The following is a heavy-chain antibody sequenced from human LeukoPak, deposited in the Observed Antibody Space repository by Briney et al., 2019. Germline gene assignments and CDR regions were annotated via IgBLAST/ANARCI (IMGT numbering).Heavy chain of an antibody. CDR1: GFTFSSYG. CDR2: IWYDGSNK. Sequence: PGGSLRLSCAASGFTFSSYGMHWVRQAPGKGLEWVAVIWYDGSNKYYADSVKGRFTISRDNSKNTLYLQMNSLRAEDTAVYYCAGDRTSDAFDIWGQGTMVTVSS. J-gene: IGHJ3*02. V-gene: IGHV3-33*01. CDR3: AGDRTSDAFDI.